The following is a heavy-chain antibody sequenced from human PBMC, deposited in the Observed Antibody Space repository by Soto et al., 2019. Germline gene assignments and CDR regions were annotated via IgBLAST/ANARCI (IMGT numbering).Heavy chain of an antibody. CDR1: GFTFSSYS. CDR2: ISSSSSYI. J-gene: IGHJ4*02. V-gene: IGHV3-21*01. Sequence: PVGSLRLSCAASGFTFSSYSMNWVRQAPGKGLEWVSSISSSSSYIYYADSVKGRFTISRDNAKNSLYLQMNSLRAEDTAVYYCARLNYDILTGPRAFDYWGQGTLVTVSS. D-gene: IGHD3-9*01. CDR3: ARLNYDILTGPRAFDY.